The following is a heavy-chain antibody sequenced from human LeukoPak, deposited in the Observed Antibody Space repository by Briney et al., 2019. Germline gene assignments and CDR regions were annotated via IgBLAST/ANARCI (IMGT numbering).Heavy chain of an antibody. Sequence: GGSLRLSCAASGFTFSSYAMHWVRQAPGKGLEWVAVISYDGSNKYYADSVKGRFTISRDNSKNTLYLQMNSLRAEDTAVYYCAEERGRSFGSRLDAFDIWGQGTMVTVSS. CDR1: GFTFSSYA. CDR2: ISYDGSNK. CDR3: AEERGRSFGSRLDAFDI. V-gene: IGHV3-30-3*01. D-gene: IGHD3-10*01. J-gene: IGHJ3*02.